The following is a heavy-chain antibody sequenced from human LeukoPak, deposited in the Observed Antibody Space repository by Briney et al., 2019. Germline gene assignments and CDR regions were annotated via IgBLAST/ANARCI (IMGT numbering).Heavy chain of an antibody. CDR1: GGTFSSYA. CDR2: IIPIFGTA. J-gene: IGHJ4*02. Sequence: SVKVSCKASGGTFSSYAISWVRQAPGQGFEWMGGIIPIFGTANYAQKFQGRVTVTTDESTSTAYMELSSLRSEDTAVYYCSSTSPWGFDYWGQGTLVTVSS. V-gene: IGHV1-69*05. D-gene: IGHD2-2*01. CDR3: SSTSPWGFDY.